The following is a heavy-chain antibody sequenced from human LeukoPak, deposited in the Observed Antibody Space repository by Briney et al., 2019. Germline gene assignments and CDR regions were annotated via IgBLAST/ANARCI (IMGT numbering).Heavy chain of an antibody. V-gene: IGHV1-18*01. CDR2: ISAYNGNT. J-gene: IGHJ4*02. D-gene: IGHD3-22*01. CDR3: ARGTYYYDSSGYYGGHFDY. Sequence: ASVKVSCKASGYTFTSYGISWVRQAPGQGLEWMGWISAYNGNTNYAQKLQGRVTMTTDTSTSAAYMELRSLRSDDTAVYYCARGTYYYDSSGYYGGHFDYWGQGTLVTVSS. CDR1: GYTFTSYG.